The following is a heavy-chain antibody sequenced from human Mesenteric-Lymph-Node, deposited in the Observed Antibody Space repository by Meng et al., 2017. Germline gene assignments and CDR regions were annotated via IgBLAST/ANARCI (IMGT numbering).Heavy chain of an antibody. Sequence: QFQRRWRSPGPGTTAGARLLNCAVSRLPLIGSNWMSCVPQPSGKGLQWIGETYHSGSTNYNASLQHRVTISVDKSQDQLSLKLKSLTAINTCVYYSASSDYYRSAYWGQGTLVTVSS. CDR1: RLPLIGSNW. J-gene: IGHJ4*02. V-gene: IGHV4-4*02. D-gene: IGHD3-22*01. CDR2: TYHSGST. CDR3: ASSDYYRSAY.